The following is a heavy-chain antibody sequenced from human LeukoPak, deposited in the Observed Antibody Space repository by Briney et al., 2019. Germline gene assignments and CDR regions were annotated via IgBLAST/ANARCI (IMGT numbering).Heavy chain of an antibody. D-gene: IGHD6-13*01. V-gene: IGHV4-39*01. CDR1: SGSISSSTSY. J-gene: IGHJ3*02. Sequence: SETLSLTRTLSSGSISSSTSYWGWIRHPPGKGLEWIGSIYYSGRTYYNPSLKSRLTISVDTSKNQFSLKLSSVTAADTAVYYCARHPGITAAGTGFDIWGQGTMVTVSS. CDR3: ARHPGITAAGTGFDI. CDR2: IYYSGRT.